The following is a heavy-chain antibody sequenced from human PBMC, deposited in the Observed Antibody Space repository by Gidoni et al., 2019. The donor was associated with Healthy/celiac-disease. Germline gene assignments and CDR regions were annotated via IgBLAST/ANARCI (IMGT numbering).Heavy chain of an antibody. CDR3: ARARWRVVVVPAAIMEYEYYFDY. D-gene: IGHD2-2*01. V-gene: IGHV4-34*01. CDR1: GGSFSGYY. CDR2: INHSGST. Sequence: QVQLQQWGAGLLKPSETLSLTCAVYGGSFSGYYWSWIRQPPGKGLEWIGEINHSGSTNYNPSLKSRVTISVDTSKNQFSLKLSSVTAADTAVYYCARARWRVVVVPAAIMEYEYYFDYWGQGTLVTVSS. J-gene: IGHJ4*02.